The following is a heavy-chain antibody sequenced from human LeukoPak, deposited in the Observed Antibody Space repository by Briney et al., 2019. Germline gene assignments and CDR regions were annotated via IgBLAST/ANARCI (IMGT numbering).Heavy chain of an antibody. CDR3: ARDRGGPGRFDP. V-gene: IGHV4-59*01. J-gene: IGHJ5*02. D-gene: IGHD3-10*01. CDR2: INYYGGT. Sequence: PSETLSLTCTVSAGSISSYYWSWIRQPPGKGLEWIGYINYYGGTKYNASLKSRVIISLDTSKNQVSLKVTSVTAADTAVYYCARDRGGPGRFDPWGQGTLVTVSS. CDR1: AGSISSYY.